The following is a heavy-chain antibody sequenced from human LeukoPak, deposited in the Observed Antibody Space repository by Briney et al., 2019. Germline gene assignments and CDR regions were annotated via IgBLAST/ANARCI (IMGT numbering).Heavy chain of an antibody. CDR1: GFTFSNYW. D-gene: IGHD3-10*01. Sequence: GGSLTLSCAASGFTFSNYWMYWVRQAPERGPLWVSRISGDGITTYYAGSVKGRFTISRDNAKNTLYLQMHSLRAEDSAVYYCARGFYGSRNSWGQATLVTVSS. J-gene: IGHJ4*02. CDR3: ARGFYGSRNS. V-gene: IGHV3-74*01. CDR2: ISGDGITT.